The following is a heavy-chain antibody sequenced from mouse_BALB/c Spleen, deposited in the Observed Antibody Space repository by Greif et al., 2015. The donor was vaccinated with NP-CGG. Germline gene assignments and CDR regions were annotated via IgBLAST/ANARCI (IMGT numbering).Heavy chain of an antibody. Sequence: EVKLVESGGGLVKPGGSLKLSCAASGFTFSSYAMSWVRQTPEKRLEWVASISSGGSTYYPDSVKGRFTISRDNARNILYLQMSSLRSEDTAMYYCARGGGLVQGFAYWGQGTLVTVSA. V-gene: IGHV5-6-5*01. CDR3: ARGGGLVQGFAY. CDR2: ISSGGST. CDR1: GFTFSSYA. J-gene: IGHJ3*01. D-gene: IGHD1-1*02.